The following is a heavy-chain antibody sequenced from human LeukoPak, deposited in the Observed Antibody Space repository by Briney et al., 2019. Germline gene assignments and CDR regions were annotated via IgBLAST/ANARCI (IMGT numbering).Heavy chain of an antibody. Sequence: PSETLSLTCAVYGGSFSGYYWSWIRQPPGKGLEWIGEMNHSGSTNYNPSLKSRVTISVDTSKNQFSLKLSSVTAADTAVYYCARGTFYVLRFLEWSNWFDPWGQGTLVTVSS. V-gene: IGHV4-34*01. CDR2: MNHSGST. D-gene: IGHD3-3*01. J-gene: IGHJ5*02. CDR3: ARGTFYVLRFLEWSNWFDP. CDR1: GGSFSGYY.